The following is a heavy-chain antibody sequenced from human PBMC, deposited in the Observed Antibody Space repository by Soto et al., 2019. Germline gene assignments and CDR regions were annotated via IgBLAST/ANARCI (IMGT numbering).Heavy chain of an antibody. CDR2: VSPTGDTV. CDR1: GFRFEQYV. Sequence: VQGVASGGGLGQPGRSLRLSCAVSGFRFEQYVMHWVRQAPGKGLECVSTVSPTGDTVDYADSVEGRFTVSRDNAKNSRYLQTTVLKCANAAFYCCLKDAPNCAIGDWGQGTLVTVSS. J-gene: IGHJ4*02. V-gene: IGHV3-9*01. D-gene: IGHD2-21*01. CDR3: LKDAPNCAIGD.